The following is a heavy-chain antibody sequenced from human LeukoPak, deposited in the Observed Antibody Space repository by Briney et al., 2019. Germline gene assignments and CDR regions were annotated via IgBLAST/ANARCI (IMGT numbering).Heavy chain of an antibody. CDR2: IYYSGST. Sequence: PSETLSLTCTVSGGSISSYYWSRIRQPPGKGLEWIGYIYYSGSTNYNPSLKSRVTISVDTSKNQFSLKLSSVTAADTAVYYCARNDRWGHYFDYWGQGTLVTVSS. V-gene: IGHV4-59*01. J-gene: IGHJ4*02. D-gene: IGHD1-1*01. CDR1: GGSISSYY. CDR3: ARNDRWGHYFDY.